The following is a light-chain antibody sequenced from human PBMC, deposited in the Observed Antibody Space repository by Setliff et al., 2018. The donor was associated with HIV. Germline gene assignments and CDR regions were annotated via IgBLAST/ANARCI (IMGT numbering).Light chain of an antibody. Sequence: QSALAQPRSVSGSPGQSVTISCTGTSSDVGGYNYVSWYQQHPGKAPKLMIYDVSKRPSGVPDRFSGSKSGNTASLTISGLQAEDEADYYCCSFTSSHTYVFGTGTKV. CDR1: SSDVGGYNY. J-gene: IGLJ1*01. CDR2: DVS. V-gene: IGLV2-11*01. CDR3: CSFTSSHTYV.